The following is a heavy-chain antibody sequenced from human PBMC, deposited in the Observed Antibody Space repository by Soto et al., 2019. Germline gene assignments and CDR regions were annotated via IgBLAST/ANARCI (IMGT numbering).Heavy chain of an antibody. CDR3: ASGYCSSTSCYERYYFDY. J-gene: IGHJ4*02. D-gene: IGHD2-2*01. CDR1: GGTFSSYA. V-gene: IGHV1-69*13. Sequence: VKVSCKASGGTFSSYAISWVRQAPGQGLEWMGGIIPIFGTANYAQKFQGRVTITADESTSTAYMELSSLRSEDTAVYYCASGYCSSTSCYERYYFDYWGQGTLVTVSS. CDR2: IIPIFGTA.